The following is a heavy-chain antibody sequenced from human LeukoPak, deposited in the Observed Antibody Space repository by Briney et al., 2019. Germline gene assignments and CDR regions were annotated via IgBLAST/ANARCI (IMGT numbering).Heavy chain of an antibody. CDR1: GGSISSRNYY. V-gene: IGHV4-39*07. CDR2: VYYTGTT. CDR3: ASIRGSGSFFPSNQDY. D-gene: IGHD3-10*01. J-gene: IGHJ4*02. Sequence: SETLSLTCTVSGGSISSRNYYWGWIRQPPGKGLEWIGGVYYTGTTYSNPSLKSRVTISVDTSKNQFSLKLRSVTAADTAVYYCASIRGSGSFFPSNQDYWGQGTLVTVSS.